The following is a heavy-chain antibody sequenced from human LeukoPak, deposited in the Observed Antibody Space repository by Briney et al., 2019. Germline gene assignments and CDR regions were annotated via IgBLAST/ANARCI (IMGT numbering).Heavy chain of an antibody. D-gene: IGHD3-16*01. CDR1: GFTFGDYA. CDR2: IRSKAYGGTT. CDR3: TRFPGGY. Sequence: GGSLRLSCTASGFTFGDYAMSWVRQAPRKGLEWVGLIRSKAYGGTTEYAASVKGRFTISRDDSKSIAYLQMNSLKTEDTAVYYCTRFPGGYWGQGTLVTVSS. V-gene: IGHV3-49*04. J-gene: IGHJ4*02.